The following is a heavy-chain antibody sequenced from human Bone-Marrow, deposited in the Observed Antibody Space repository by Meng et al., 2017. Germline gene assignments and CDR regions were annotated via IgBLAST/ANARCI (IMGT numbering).Heavy chain of an antibody. J-gene: IGHJ4*02. Sequence: TSSDAFSPLCLCYGWSLRCYVWSWSRQPPGKGLEWSGEINYRGSTNYSPSLKSRVTMSLDTSKNQFSLKLTSVTAADTAMYYCARCPRDDDSGYWFFDNWGQGTLVTVSS. V-gene: IGHV4-34*01. D-gene: IGHD3-22*01. CDR3: ARCPRDDDSGYWFFDN. CDR1: GWSLRCYV. CDR2: INYRGST.